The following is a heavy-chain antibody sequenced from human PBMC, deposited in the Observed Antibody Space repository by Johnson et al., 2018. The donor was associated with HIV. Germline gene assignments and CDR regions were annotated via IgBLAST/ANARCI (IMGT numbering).Heavy chain of an antibody. D-gene: IGHD3-22*01. J-gene: IGHJ3*02. CDR2: IKSDGSTI. CDR1: GFTLTTHW. CDR3: ARDQGNYYDSSGKPKRAFDI. V-gene: IGHV3-74*01. Sequence: VQLVESGGGLVKPGGSLRLSCAASGFTLTTHWMHWVRQAPGKGLVWVSRIKSDGSTIYYADSVKGRFTISSDKSKNTLYLQMNSLRAEDTAVYYCARDQGNYYDSSGKPKRAFDIWGQGTMVTVSS.